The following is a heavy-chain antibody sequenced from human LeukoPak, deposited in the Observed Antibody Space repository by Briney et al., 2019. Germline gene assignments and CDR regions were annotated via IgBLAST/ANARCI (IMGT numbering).Heavy chain of an antibody. CDR1: GYSFTSNW. V-gene: IGHV5-51*01. J-gene: IGHJ4*02. Sequence: GESLKISCKGSGYSFTSNWIAWVRQMPGKGLEWMGIIYPGDSDTKYSPSFQGQVTFSADKSISTAYLQWSSLKASDTAMYYCARLAGARSWDPFDYWGQGTLVTVSS. D-gene: IGHD1-26*01. CDR3: ARLAGARSWDPFDY. CDR2: IYPGDSDT.